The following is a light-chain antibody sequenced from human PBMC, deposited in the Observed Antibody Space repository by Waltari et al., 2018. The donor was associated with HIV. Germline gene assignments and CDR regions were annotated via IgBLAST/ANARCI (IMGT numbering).Light chain of an antibody. CDR1: SSDVGSYNL. J-gene: IGLJ2*01. CDR3: CSYAGSRIP. CDR2: EVF. Sequence: QSALTQPASVSGSFGQSITISCTGSSSDVGSYNLVSWYQHHPGKAPRLILYEVFKRSSGGSNRVYGSKDGNTASLTGSGLQAEDEGHYYCCSYAGSRIPFGGGTKLTVL. V-gene: IGLV2-23*02.